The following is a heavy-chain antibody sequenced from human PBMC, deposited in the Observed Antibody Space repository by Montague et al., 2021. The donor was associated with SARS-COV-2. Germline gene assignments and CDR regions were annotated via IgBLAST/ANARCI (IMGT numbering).Heavy chain of an antibody. CDR3: VRGIEAAGSYDY. CDR1: GDSVSSSSAT. CDR2: TYYRSMWKS. J-gene: IGHJ4*02. Sequence: CAISGDSVSSSSATWNWIRQSPSRGLEWLGRTYYRSMWKSDYARSLKSRIAINPDTSKNQFSLQLSSVTPEDTALYYCVRGIEAAGSYDYWGQGTLVTVSS. V-gene: IGHV6-1*01. D-gene: IGHD6-13*01.